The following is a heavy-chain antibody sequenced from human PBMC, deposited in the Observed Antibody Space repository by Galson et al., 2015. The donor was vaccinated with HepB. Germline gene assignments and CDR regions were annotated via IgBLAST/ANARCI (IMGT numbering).Heavy chain of an antibody. V-gene: IGHV3-23*01. D-gene: IGHD2/OR15-2a*01. CDR3: AKARNSRTLRIDFDI. Sequence: SLRLSCAASGIDFSTYDMNWVRQAPGLGLEWVSAISSTGSNTYYADSAKGRFAISRDNSKDTLYLQMNSLRAEDTAVYYRAKARNSRTLRIDFDIWGQGTMVTVSS. CDR1: GIDFSTYD. J-gene: IGHJ3*02. CDR2: ISSTGSNT.